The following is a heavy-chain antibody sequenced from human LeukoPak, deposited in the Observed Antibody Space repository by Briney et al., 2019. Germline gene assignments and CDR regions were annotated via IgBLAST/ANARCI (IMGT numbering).Heavy chain of an antibody. D-gene: IGHD6-19*01. Sequence: SETLSLTCAASGGPFSGYHWSWIRQSPGKGLEWIGEINHSGSTNYHPSLESRVTISVDTSRNEFSVRLSSVTAADTAVYYCARGGSNAWYIDYWGQGTLVTVSS. CDR3: ARGGSNAWYIDY. J-gene: IGHJ4*02. CDR2: INHSGST. CDR1: GGPFSGYH. V-gene: IGHV4-34*01.